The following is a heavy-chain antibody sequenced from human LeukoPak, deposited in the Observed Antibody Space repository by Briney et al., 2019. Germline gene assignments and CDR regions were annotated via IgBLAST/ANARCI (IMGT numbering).Heavy chain of an antibody. CDR1: GGSFGGYY. V-gene: IGHV4-34*01. D-gene: IGHD3-16*01. Sequence: SETLSLTCAVYGGSFGGYYWSWIRQPPGKGLEWIGEINHSGSTNYNPSLKSRVTISVDTSKNQFSLKLSSVTAADTAVYYCASLMTPRYYYYYYMDVWGKGTTVTISS. CDR3: ASLMTPRYYYYYYMDV. J-gene: IGHJ6*03. CDR2: INHSGST.